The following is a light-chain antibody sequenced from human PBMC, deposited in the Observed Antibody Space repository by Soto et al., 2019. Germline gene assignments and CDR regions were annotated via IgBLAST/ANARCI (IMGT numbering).Light chain of an antibody. CDR1: SSDVGGFNY. V-gene: IGLV2-14*01. J-gene: IGLJ2*01. CDR3: SSYTTSSTLV. Sequence: QSVLSQPASVSGSPGQSITISCTGSSSDVGGFNYVSWYQQHPGKAPKVMIHDVSNRPLGVSNRFSGSKSGNTASLTISGLQAEDEADYYCSSYTTSSTLVYGGGTKVTVL. CDR2: DVS.